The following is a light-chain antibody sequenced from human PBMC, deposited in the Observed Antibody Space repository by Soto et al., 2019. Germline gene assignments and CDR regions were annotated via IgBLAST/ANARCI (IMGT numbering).Light chain of an antibody. Sequence: DIVMTQSPATLSVSPGERATLSCRASQSVNSNLAWYQQKPGQAPRLLIYGASTRAAGIPARFSGSGSGTEFSLTISSLQSEDFAVYYCQQYNNRPPDTFGQGTNLEIK. CDR1: QSVNSN. J-gene: IGKJ2*01. CDR3: QQYNNRPPDT. V-gene: IGKV3-15*01. CDR2: GAS.